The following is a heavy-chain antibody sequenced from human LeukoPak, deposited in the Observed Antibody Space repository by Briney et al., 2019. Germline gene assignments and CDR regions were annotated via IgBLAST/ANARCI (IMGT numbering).Heavy chain of an antibody. CDR1: GGSIGSYY. Sequence: SETLSLTCTVSGGSIGSYYWTWIRQSAGEGLEWIGRMYSSGSTNYNPSLKSRVTMSVDTSKNQVSLRLISVTAADAAVYYCARTVPAAAWFDPWGQGTRVTVSS. CDR3: ARTVPAAAWFDP. D-gene: IGHD2-2*01. CDR2: MYSSGST. V-gene: IGHV4-4*07. J-gene: IGHJ5*02.